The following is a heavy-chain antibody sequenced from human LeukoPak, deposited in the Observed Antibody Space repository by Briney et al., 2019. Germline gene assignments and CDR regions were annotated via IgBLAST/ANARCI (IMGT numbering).Heavy chain of an antibody. CDR1: GGSFSGYY. CDR2: INHSGST. D-gene: IGHD5-24*01. V-gene: IGHV4-34*01. Sequence: PSETLSLTCAVYGGSFSGYYWSWIRQPPGKGLEWIGEINHSGSTNYNPSLKSRVTISVDTSKNQFSLKLSSVTAADTAVYYCARRGGRDGCNESLFDYWGQGTLVTVSS. J-gene: IGHJ4*02. CDR3: ARRGGRDGCNESLFDY.